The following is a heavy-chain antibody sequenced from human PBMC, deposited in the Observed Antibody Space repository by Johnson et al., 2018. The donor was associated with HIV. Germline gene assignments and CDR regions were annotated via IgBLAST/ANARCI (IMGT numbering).Heavy chain of an antibody. CDR3: AKENQRCSSTSCYSIVRYDAFDI. J-gene: IGHJ3*02. Sequence: QVQLVESGGGVVQPGGSLRLSCEASGFSFSNYGMHWVRQAPGTGLEWVAVISYDGSNKYYADSVKGRFTISRDNSKNTLYLQMNSLRAGDTAVYYCAKENQRCSSTSCYSIVRYDAFDIWGQGTMVTVSS. D-gene: IGHD2-2*01. CDR1: GFSFSNYG. CDR2: ISYDGSNK. V-gene: IGHV3-30*18.